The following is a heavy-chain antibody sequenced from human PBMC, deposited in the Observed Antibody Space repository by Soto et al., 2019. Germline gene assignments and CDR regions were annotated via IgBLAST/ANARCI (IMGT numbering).Heavy chain of an antibody. CDR1: GYTFTSYG. CDR3: AREMIAAAGMNWFDP. D-gene: IGHD6-13*01. Sequence: ASVKVSCKASGYTFTSYGISWVRQAPGQGLEWMGWISAYNGNTNYAQKLQGRVTMTTDTSTSTAYMELRSLRSDDTAVYYCAREMIAAAGMNWFDPWGQGTLVTVPQ. J-gene: IGHJ5*02. V-gene: IGHV1-18*01. CDR2: ISAYNGNT.